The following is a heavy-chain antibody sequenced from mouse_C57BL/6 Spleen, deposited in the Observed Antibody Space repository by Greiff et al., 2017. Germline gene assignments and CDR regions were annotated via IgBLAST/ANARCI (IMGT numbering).Heavy chain of an antibody. D-gene: IGHD1-1*01. V-gene: IGHV5-16*01. Sequence: EVKLVESEGGLVQPGSSMKLSCTASGFTFSDYYMAWVRQVPEKGLEWVANINYDGSSTYYLDSLKSRFIISRDNAKNILYLQISSLKSEDTATYYCAREDYGSSYDYWGQGTTLTVSS. CDR3: AREDYGSSYDY. CDR2: INYDGSST. CDR1: GFTFSDYY. J-gene: IGHJ2*01.